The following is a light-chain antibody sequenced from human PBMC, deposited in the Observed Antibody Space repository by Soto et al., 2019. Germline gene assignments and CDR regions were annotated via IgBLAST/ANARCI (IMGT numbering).Light chain of an antibody. Sequence: QSVLTQPASVSGSPGQSITISCTGNSSDIGAYNFVSWYQQHPGKAPKLMLYDVNIRPSGVSNRFSGSKSGNTASLTISWLQAEDEADYYCTSWTTSTTMIFGGGTKVTVL. J-gene: IGLJ2*01. CDR2: DVN. CDR3: TSWTTSTTMI. CDR1: SSDIGAYNF. V-gene: IGLV2-14*03.